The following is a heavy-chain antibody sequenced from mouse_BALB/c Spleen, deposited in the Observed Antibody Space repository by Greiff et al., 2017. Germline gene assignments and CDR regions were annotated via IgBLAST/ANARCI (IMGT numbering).Heavy chain of an antibody. Sequence: VQLQQSGPGLVKPSQSLSLTCSVTGYSITSGYYWNWIRQFPGNKLEWMGYISYDGSNNYNPSLKNRISITRDTSKNQFFLKLNSVTTEDTATYYCARGGYFDDWGQGTTLTVSS. CDR2: ISYDGSN. V-gene: IGHV3-6*02. CDR1: GYSITSGYY. CDR3: ARGGYFDD. J-gene: IGHJ2*01.